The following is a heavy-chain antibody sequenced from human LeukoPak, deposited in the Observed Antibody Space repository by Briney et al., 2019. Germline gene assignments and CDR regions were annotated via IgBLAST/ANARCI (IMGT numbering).Heavy chain of an antibody. CDR3: ARGTTVPWMGWFDP. CDR2: IYYSGST. CDR1: GGSISSSSYY. J-gene: IGHJ5*02. V-gene: IGHV4-39*01. D-gene: IGHD4-11*01. Sequence: SETLSLTCTVSGGSISSSSYYWGWIRQPPGKGLEWIGSIYYSGSTYYNPSLKSRVTISVDTSKNQFSLKLSSVTAADTAVYYCARGTTVPWMGWFDPWGQGTLVTVSS.